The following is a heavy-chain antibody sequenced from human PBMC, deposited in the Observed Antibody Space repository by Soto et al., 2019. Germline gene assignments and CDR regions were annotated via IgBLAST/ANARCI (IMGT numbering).Heavy chain of an antibody. V-gene: IGHV3-23*01. Sequence: EVQLLESGGGLVQPGGSLRLSCAASGFTFSSYAMRWVRQAPVKGLEWVSAISGSGDSTYYADSVKDRFTISRDNSKNTLYLQMNSLIAEDTAVYYCARRGSGSYYDYWGQGTLVTVSS. J-gene: IGHJ4*02. CDR1: GFTFSSYA. CDR3: ARRGSGSYYDY. D-gene: IGHD1-26*01. CDR2: ISGSGDST.